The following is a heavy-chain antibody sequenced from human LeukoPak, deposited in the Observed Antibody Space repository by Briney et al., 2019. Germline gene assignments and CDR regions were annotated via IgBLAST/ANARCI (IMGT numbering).Heavy chain of an antibody. CDR3: ALLRRGQQYYFDY. D-gene: IGHD5/OR15-5a*01. V-gene: IGHV4-30-2*01. CDR2: IYHSGST. J-gene: IGHJ4*02. Sequence: SETLSLTCAVSGGSISSGGYSWSWLRQPPGKGLEWIGYIYHSGSTYYNPSLKSRVTISVDRSKNQFSLKLSSVTAADTAVYYCALLRRGQQYYFDYWGQGTLVTVSS. CDR1: GGSISSGGYS.